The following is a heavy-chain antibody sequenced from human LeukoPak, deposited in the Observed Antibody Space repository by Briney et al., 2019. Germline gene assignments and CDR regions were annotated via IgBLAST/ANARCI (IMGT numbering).Heavy chain of an antibody. D-gene: IGHD1-26*01. CDR3: ARGSVSYYYMDV. J-gene: IGHJ6*03. CDR1: GGSINSSSYY. Sequence: SETLSLTCTVSGGSINSSSYYWGWIRQPPGKGLEWVGSIYYSGSTYYNPSLNSRVTISVDTSKNQFSQKLSPVTAAETAVYYCARGSVSYYYMDVWGKGTTVTVSS. CDR2: IYYSGST. V-gene: IGHV4-39*07.